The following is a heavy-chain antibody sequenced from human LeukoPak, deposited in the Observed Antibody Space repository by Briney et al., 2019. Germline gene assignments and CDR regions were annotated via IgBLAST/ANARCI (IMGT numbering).Heavy chain of an antibody. D-gene: IGHD5/OR15-5a*01. V-gene: IGHV3-43*02. Sequence: PGGTLRLSCAASGFTFHNYAILWAPQASGKGREWGSLTSGDGITTYFADSVKGRFTISRDNSKSSLFLQMNSLRTEDTALYYCARDHVYGGADYWGQGTLVTVSS. CDR2: TSGDGITT. CDR1: GFTFHNYA. J-gene: IGHJ4*02. CDR3: ARDHVYGGADY.